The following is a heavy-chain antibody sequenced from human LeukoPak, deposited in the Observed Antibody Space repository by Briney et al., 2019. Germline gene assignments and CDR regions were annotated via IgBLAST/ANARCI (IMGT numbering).Heavy chain of an antibody. J-gene: IGHJ5*02. CDR2: IYYDGST. D-gene: IGHD2-2*01. Sequence: SETLSLTCTVSGGSISSGAHYWSWIRQHPGKGLEWIGYIYYDGSTHYNPSLKSRVTISVDTSKNQFSLKLSSVTAADTAVYYCARETNQLGYCSSTSCSLYNWFDPWGQGTLVTVSS. V-gene: IGHV4-31*03. CDR3: ARETNQLGYCSSTSCSLYNWFDP. CDR1: GGSISSGAHY.